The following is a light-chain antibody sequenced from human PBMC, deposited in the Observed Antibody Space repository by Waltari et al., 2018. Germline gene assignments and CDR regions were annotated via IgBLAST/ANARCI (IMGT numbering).Light chain of an antibody. Sequence: QSVMPQPPSASGTPGPRVTISCSGSSPNIGGNTVKWYHHLPGTAPKLLIFRNIHRPSGVPDRFSGSKSGTSASLAISGLQSEDEADYYCAAWDDSLNGVIFGGGTKLTVL. J-gene: IGLJ2*01. CDR1: SPNIGGNT. CDR3: AAWDDSLNGVI. V-gene: IGLV1-44*01. CDR2: RNI.